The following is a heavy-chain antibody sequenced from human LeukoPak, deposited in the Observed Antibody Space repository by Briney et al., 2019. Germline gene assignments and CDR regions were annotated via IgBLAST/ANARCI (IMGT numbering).Heavy chain of an antibody. D-gene: IGHD1-26*01. J-gene: IGHJ4*02. CDR1: GYTFTSYY. V-gene: IGHV1-46*01. CDR2: MNPSGVST. CDR3: ASDGGGSGRYYFDY. Sequence: ASSVKVSCKASGYTFTSYYMHWVRQAPGQGLEWMGIMNPSGVSTSYAQKFQDRVTMTRDMSASTVYMELSSLRSEDTAVYYCASDGGGSGRYYFDYWGQGTLVTVSS.